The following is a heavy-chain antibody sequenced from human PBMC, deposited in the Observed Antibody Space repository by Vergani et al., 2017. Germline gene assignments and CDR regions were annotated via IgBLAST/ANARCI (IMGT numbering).Heavy chain of an antibody. CDR2: IHTNGVI. J-gene: IGHJ3*02. D-gene: IGHD3-16*01. Sequence: QVQLQESGPGLVKPSQTLSLTCTVSGGSFNSGSYYWSWLRQPAGKRLEWIGRIHTNGVIHYNPSLNSRATISVDTSRNHISLKLHSVTATDTSIYFCAKGNPYVDFDIWGQGTMITVSS. CDR1: GGSFNSGSYY. CDR3: AKGNPYVDFDI. V-gene: IGHV4-61*02.